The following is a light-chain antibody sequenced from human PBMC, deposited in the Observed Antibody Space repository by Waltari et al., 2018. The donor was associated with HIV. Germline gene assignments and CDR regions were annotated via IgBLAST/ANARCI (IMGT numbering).Light chain of an antibody. V-gene: IGLV8-61*01. CDR2: TTQ. CDR1: SGSVSSLHY. J-gene: IGLJ1*01. Sequence: QTVVTQEPSFSVSPGGTVTLTYDLNSGSVSSLHYPSWYRQTPGQTQNKLHPTTQEWSPGVRDRFPGSVVGTKAACARPGAQAEYVSDYYRVLCFGGGMAYVFGTGTRVTVL. CDR3: VLCFGGGMAYV.